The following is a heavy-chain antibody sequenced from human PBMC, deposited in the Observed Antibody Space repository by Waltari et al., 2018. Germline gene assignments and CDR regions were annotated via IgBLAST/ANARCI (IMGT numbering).Heavy chain of an antibody. J-gene: IGHJ4*02. CDR1: GFTFSNYW. D-gene: IGHD3-3*01. CDR3: ARNGSDFSFDQ. Sequence: ELQLVESGGGLVQPGGSLRLSCAASGFTFSNYWMHWVRQAPGKGLVWGSRINNDGTSVTYADPVKGRFTISRDNAKNTLYLKLDSVRADDAAVYFCARNGSDFSFDQWGQGTRVTVSS. V-gene: IGHV3-74*03. CDR2: INNDGTSV.